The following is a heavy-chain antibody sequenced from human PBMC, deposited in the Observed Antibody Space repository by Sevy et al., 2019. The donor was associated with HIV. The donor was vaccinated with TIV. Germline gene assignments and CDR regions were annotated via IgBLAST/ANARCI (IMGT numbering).Heavy chain of an antibody. D-gene: IGHD3-16*01. CDR3: ARDWGTPFDY. J-gene: IGHJ4*02. V-gene: IGHV3-30-3*01. Sequence: GGSLRLSCAASGFTFSSYAMHWVRQAPGKGLEWLAVISYDGSNKYYADSVKGRFTISRDNSKNTLYLQMNSLRAEDTAVYYCARDWGTPFDYWGQGTLVTVSS. CDR1: GFTFSSYA. CDR2: ISYDGSNK.